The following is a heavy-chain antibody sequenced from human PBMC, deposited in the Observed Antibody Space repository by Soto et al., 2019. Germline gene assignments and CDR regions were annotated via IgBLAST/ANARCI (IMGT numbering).Heavy chain of an antibody. D-gene: IGHD2-2*01. CDR2: ISSSSSYI. CDR3: ARDVSDIVVVPARFNWFDP. CDR1: GFTFSSYS. V-gene: IGHV3-21*01. Sequence: GGSLRLSCAASGFTFSSYSMNWVRQAPGKGLEWVSSISSSSSYIYYADSVKGRFTISRDNAKNSRYLQMNSLRAEDTAVYYCARDVSDIVVVPARFNWFDPWGQGTLVTVSS. J-gene: IGHJ5*02.